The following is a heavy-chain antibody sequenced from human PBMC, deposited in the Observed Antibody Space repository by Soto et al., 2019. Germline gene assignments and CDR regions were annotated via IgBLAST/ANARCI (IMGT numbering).Heavy chain of an antibody. CDR2: ISSSSSYI. CDR3: ARAPRPYCSSTSCPKVDY. J-gene: IGHJ4*02. D-gene: IGHD2-2*01. Sequence: GGSLRLSCAASGFTFSSYSMNWVRQAPGKGLEWVSSISSSSSYIYYADSVKGRFTISRDNAKNSLYLQMNSLRAEDTAVYYCARAPRPYCSSTSCPKVDYWGQGTLVTVSS. V-gene: IGHV3-21*01. CDR1: GFTFSSYS.